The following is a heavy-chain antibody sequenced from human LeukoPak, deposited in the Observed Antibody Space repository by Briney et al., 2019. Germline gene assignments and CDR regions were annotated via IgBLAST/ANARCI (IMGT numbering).Heavy chain of an antibody. CDR1: GGSITSTHY. CDR2: ISLSGYT. V-gene: IGHV4-4*02. D-gene: IGHD1-26*01. Sequence: KPSGTLSLTCGVSGGSITSTHYWSWVRQPPGQGLEWIGEISLSGYTGFNPSLRSRVTMSRDESKNHLSLNLASVTAADTAVYYCSRESGPFSPFGHWGQGILVTVTS. J-gene: IGHJ4*02. CDR3: SRESGPFSPFGH.